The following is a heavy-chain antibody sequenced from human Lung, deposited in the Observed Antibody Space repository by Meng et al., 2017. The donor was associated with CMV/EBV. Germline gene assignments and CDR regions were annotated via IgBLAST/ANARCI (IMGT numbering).Heavy chain of an antibody. D-gene: IGHD2-2*01. CDR1: GGSISSGDYY. J-gene: IGHJ5*02. V-gene: IGHV4-30-4*08. CDR2: IYYSGST. CDR3: ARDHGPGVVRP. Sequence: SETLSLXCTVSGGSISSGDYYWSWIRQPPGKGLEWIGYIYYSGSTYYNPSLKSRVTISVDTSKNQFSLKLSSVTAADTAVYYCARDHGPGVVRPWGHGTLVTVSS.